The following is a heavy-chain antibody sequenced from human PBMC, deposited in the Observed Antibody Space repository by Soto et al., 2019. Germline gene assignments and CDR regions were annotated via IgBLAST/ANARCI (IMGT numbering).Heavy chain of an antibody. D-gene: IGHD6-13*01. CDR2: IYHSGST. CDR3: ARAAIYSSSWDYYYYGMDV. J-gene: IGHJ6*02. CDR1: GGSSSSSNW. Sequence: SETLSLTCAVSGGSSSSSNWWSWVRQPPGKGLEWIGEIYHSGSTNYNPSLKSRVTISVDKSKNQFSLKLSSVTAADTAVYYCARAAIYSSSWDYYYYGMDVWGQGTTVTVSS. V-gene: IGHV4-4*02.